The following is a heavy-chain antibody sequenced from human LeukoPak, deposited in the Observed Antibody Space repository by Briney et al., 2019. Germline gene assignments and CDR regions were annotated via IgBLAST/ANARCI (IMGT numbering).Heavy chain of an antibody. CDR2: ISGSGGST. J-gene: IGHJ4*02. CDR1: GFTFSSYA. V-gene: IGHV3-23*01. D-gene: IGHD2-2*01. CDR3: AEDLGYCSSTSCYLDY. Sequence: TGGSLRLSCAASGFTFSSYAMSWVRQAPGKGLEWVSAISGSGGSTYYADSVKGRFTISRDNSKNTLYLQMNSLRAEDTAVYYCAEDLGYCSSTSCYLDYWGQGTLVTVSS.